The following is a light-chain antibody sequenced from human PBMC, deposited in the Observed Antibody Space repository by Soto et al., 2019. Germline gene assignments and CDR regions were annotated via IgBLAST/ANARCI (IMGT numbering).Light chain of an antibody. CDR3: QQYNNWPLLT. CDR2: GAS. J-gene: IGKJ5*01. CDR1: QSVSSN. V-gene: IGKV3-15*01. Sequence: EIVMTQSPATLSVSPGERATLSCRASQSVSSNLAWYQQKPGQAPRLLIYGASTRATGIPARFSGSGSGTEFTLTISSLQSEDFAVYYCQQYNNWPLLTFGQGTRLEMK.